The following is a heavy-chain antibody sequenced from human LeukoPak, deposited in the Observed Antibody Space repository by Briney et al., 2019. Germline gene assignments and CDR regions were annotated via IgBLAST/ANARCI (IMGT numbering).Heavy chain of an antibody. CDR2: NCHSGNN. V-gene: IGHV4-61*01. CDR1: GGFVSSGSYY. J-gene: IGHJ4*02. CDR3: ARDRGYYGSKSYSQGSYFDY. D-gene: IGHD3-10*01. Sequence: PSETLSLTCTVSGGFVSSGSYYWSWLRQPPGKGLEWIGYNCHSGNNNYNPSLESRVTISVDTSKNQFSLTLTSVTAADTAVYYCARDRGYYGSKSYSQGSYFDYWGRGSLVTVSS.